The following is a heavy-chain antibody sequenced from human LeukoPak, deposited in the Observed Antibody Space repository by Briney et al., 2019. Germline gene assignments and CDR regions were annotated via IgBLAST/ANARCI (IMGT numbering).Heavy chain of an antibody. CDR3: ASKGGFDD. CDR1: GFSFSSYE. CDR2: ISSSGSAI. V-gene: IGHV3-48*03. J-gene: IGHJ4*02. D-gene: IGHD2-15*01. Sequence: GGSLRLSCAASGFSFSSYEMNWVRQAPGKGLEWVSYISSSGSAIFYADSVKGRFTISRANAKNSLFLQMNSLRAEDTAFYYCASKGGFDDWGQGTLVTVSS.